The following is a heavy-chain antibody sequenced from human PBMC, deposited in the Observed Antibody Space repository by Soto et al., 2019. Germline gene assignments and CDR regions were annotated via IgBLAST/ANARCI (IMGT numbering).Heavy chain of an antibody. CDR3: ARGSISVEVVTLYYYYYGMDV. D-gene: IGHD3-3*01. J-gene: IGHJ6*02. CDR1: GYTFTSYD. Sequence: AASVKVSCKASGYTFTSYDINWVRQATGQGLEWMGWMNPNSGNTGYAQKFQGRVTMTRNTSISTAYMELSSLRSEDTAVYYCARGSISVEVVTLYYYYYGMDVWGQGTTVPVSS. V-gene: IGHV1-8*01. CDR2: MNPNSGNT.